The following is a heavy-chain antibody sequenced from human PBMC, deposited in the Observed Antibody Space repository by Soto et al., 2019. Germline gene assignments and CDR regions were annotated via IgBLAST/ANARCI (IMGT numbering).Heavy chain of an antibody. Sequence: PGEYLKISSKSSGYGFSIHWVAWLRQLPGKGLEWVGIIYPGNSNTMYSPSFQGQVTISADTALSTTYLRWDTLKPSDTAIYFCASDSDCDGGNCPMGGFDMWGQGTMVTVSS. D-gene: IGHD2-15*01. CDR1: GYGFSIHW. CDR2: IYPGNSNT. CDR3: ASDSDCDGGNCPMGGFDM. V-gene: IGHV5-51*01. J-gene: IGHJ3*02.